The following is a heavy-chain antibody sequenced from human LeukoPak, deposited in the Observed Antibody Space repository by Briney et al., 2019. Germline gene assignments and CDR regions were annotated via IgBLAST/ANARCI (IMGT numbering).Heavy chain of an antibody. J-gene: IGHJ4*02. D-gene: IGHD1-26*01. V-gene: IGHV5-51*01. CDR3: ARLEMGAGFDY. CDR2: IYPGDSDT. CDR1: GSSFTSYW. Sequence: GASLQISCKGSGSSFTSYWIGWVRQLPGKGLEWMGIIYPGDSDTRYSPSFQGQVTISADKSISTAYLQWSSLKASDTAMYYCARLEMGAGFDYWGQGTLVTVSS.